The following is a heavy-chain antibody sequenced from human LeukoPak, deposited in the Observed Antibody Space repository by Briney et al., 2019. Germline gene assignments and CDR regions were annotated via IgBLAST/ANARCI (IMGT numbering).Heavy chain of an antibody. V-gene: IGHV3-23*01. CDR1: GFNFNNFA. CDR2: ITNGGGDT. D-gene: IGHD2-21*02. J-gene: IGHJ4*02. Sequence: PGGSLRLSCAASGFNFNNFAITWVRQSPGKRLEWVSTITNGGGDTRYADSVKGRFTISRDNSKNSLYLQMNSLRVEDMAVYFCAKGMGAYCGDDCSGRILDHWGQGTLVTVSS. CDR3: AKGMGAYCGDDCSGRILDH.